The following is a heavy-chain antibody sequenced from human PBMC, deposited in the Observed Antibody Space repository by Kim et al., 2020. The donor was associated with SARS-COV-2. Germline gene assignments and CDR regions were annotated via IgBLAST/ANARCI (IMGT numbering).Heavy chain of an antibody. V-gene: IGHV3-23*01. CDR2: ISGSGGST. D-gene: IGHD3-10*01. J-gene: IGHJ4*02. CDR3: ANFFTMVRGVERFDY. Sequence: GGSLRLSCAASGFTFSSYAMSWVRQAPGKGLEWVSAISGSGGSTYYADSVKGRFTISRDNSKNTLYLQMNSLRAEDTAVYYCANFFTMVRGVERFDYWGQGTLVTVSS. CDR1: GFTFSSYA.